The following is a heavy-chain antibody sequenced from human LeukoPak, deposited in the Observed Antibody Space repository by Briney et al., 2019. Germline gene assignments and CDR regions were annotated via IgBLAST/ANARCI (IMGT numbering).Heavy chain of an antibody. CDR1: GYTFTSYD. D-gene: IGHD3-10*01. V-gene: IGHV1-8*01. CDR2: MNPNTGNT. CDR3: ARGDYGSGSYYNALGAFDI. Sequence: ASVKVSCKASGYTFTSYDINCVRQATGQGLEWMGWMNPNTGNTGYAQKFQGRVTMTRNTSISTAYMELSSLRSEDTAVYYCARGDYGSGSYYNALGAFDIWGQGTMVTVSS. J-gene: IGHJ3*02.